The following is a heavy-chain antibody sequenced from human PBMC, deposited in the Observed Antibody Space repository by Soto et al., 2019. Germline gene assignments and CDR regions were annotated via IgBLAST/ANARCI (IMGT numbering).Heavy chain of an antibody. V-gene: IGHV3-23*01. Sequence: GGSLRLSCAASGFTFSSYAMSWVRQAPGKGLEWVSAISGSGGSTYYADSVKGRFTISRDNSKNTLYLQMNSLRAEDTAVYYCAKLPGYLTGYPRDALVIWGQGTMVTVSS. CDR2: ISGSGGST. J-gene: IGHJ3*02. D-gene: IGHD3-9*01. CDR1: GFTFSSYA. CDR3: AKLPGYLTGYPRDALVI.